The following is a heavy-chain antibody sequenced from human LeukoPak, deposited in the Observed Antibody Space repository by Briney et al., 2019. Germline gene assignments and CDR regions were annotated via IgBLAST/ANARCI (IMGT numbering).Heavy chain of an antibody. Sequence: ASVKVSCKASGYTFTGYYMHWVRQAPGQGLEWMGWINPNSGGTNYAQKFQGRVTMTRDTSISTAYMELSRLRSEDTAVYYCARGKYCSGGSCYGPKWNYFDYWGQGTLVTVS. D-gene: IGHD2-15*01. V-gene: IGHV1-2*02. CDR1: GYTFTGYY. J-gene: IGHJ4*02. CDR2: INPNSGGT. CDR3: ARGKYCSGGSCYGPKWNYFDY.